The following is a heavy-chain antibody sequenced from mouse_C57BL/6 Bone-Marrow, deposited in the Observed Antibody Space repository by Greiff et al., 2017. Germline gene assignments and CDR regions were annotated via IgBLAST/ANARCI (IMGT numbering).Heavy chain of an antibody. Sequence: EVQLVESGGGLVQPGESLKLSCESNEYEFPSHDMSWVRKTPEQRLELVAAINSDGGSTYYPDTMERRFIISRDNTKKTLYLQMSSLRSEDAALYYCVSTIVTTGMDYYAMDYWGQGNSVTVPS. CDR2: INSDGGST. D-gene: IGHD2-12*01. V-gene: IGHV5-2*01. CDR1: EYEFPSHD. CDR3: VSTIVTTGMDYYAMDY. J-gene: IGHJ4*01.